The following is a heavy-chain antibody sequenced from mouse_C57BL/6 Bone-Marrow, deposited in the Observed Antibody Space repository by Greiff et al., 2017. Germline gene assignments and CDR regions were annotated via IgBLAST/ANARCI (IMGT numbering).Heavy chain of an antibody. CDR2: IDPETGGT. D-gene: IGHD2-2*01. CDR1: GYTFTDYE. Sequence: QVQLQQSGAELVRPGASVTLSCKASGYTFTDYEMHWVKQTPVHGLEWIGAIDPETGGTAYNQKFKGKAILTADKSSSTAYMELRSLTSEDSAVYYCTRDGMVTTGNWFAYWGQGTLVTVSA. V-gene: IGHV1-15*01. J-gene: IGHJ3*01. CDR3: TRDGMVTTGNWFAY.